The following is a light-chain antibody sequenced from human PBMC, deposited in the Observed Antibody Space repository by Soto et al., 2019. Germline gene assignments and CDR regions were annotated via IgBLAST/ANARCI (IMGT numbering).Light chain of an antibody. CDR1: TSNIGSNY. Sequence: QSVLTQXPSASGTPGQGVTISCSGSTSNIGSNYVYWYQQLPGTAPKLLIYRNNQRPSGVPDRFSGSKSGTSASLAISGLRSDDEADYFCATWDDSLNGFYVFGTGTKVTVL. V-gene: IGLV1-47*01. CDR3: ATWDDSLNGFYV. CDR2: RNN. J-gene: IGLJ1*01.